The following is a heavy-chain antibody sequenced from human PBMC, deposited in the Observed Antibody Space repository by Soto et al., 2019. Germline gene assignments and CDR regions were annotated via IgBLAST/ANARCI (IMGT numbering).Heavy chain of an antibody. CDR2: INPNSGGT. Sequence: QVQLVQSGAEVKKPGASVKVSCKASGYTCTGYYMHWVRQAPGQGLEWMGWINPNSGGTNYAQKFQGRVTMTRDTSISTAYMELIRLRSDDTAVYYCARLGCGGDCYTKPFDSWGQGTLVTVSS. V-gene: IGHV1-2*02. CDR1: GYTCTGYY. CDR3: ARLGCGGDCYTKPFDS. J-gene: IGHJ4*02. D-gene: IGHD2-21*02.